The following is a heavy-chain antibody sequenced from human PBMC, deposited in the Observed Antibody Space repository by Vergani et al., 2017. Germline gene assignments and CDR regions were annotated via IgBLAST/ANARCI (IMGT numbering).Heavy chain of an antibody. CDR3: GRAALRFLGWWGFDP. V-gene: IGHV1-46*01. CDR2: IDTSGGSA. D-gene: IGHD3-3*01. CDR1: GYTFTSYS. Sequence: QVQLVQSGAEVKKPGASVKVSCKASGYTFTSYSMHWVRQAPGQGLEWMGIIDTSGGSASYAQKFQGRVTMTRDTSTSTVKMELSSLRSEDTAVYYCGRAALRFLGWWGFDPWGQGTLVTVSS. J-gene: IGHJ5*02.